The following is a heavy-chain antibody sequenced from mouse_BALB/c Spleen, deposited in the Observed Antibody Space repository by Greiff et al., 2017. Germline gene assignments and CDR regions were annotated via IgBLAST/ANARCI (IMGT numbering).Heavy chain of an antibody. D-gene: IGHD2-12*01. CDR1: GFSLTSYG. CDR3: ARIFTTVYAMDY. CDR2: IWSGGST. Sequence: VKLMESGPGLVQPSQSLSITCTVSGFSLTSYGVHWVRQSPGKGLEWLGVIWSGGSTDYNAAFISRLSISKDNSKSQVFFKMNSLQANDTAIYYCARIFTTVYAMDYWGQGTSVTVSS. V-gene: IGHV2-2*02. J-gene: IGHJ4*01.